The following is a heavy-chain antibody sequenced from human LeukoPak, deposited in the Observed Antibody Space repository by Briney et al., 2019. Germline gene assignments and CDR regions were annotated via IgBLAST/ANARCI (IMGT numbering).Heavy chain of an antibody. D-gene: IGHD3-3*01. J-gene: IGHJ3*02. Sequence: SVKVSCKASGGTFSSYAISWVRQAPGQGLEWMGGIIPIFGTANYAQKFQGRVTITADESTSTAYMELSSLRSEDTAVYYCTRTRGFTIFGVNDAFDIWGQGTMVTVSS. V-gene: IGHV1-69*13. CDR3: TRTRGFTIFGVNDAFDI. CDR1: GGTFSSYA. CDR2: IIPIFGTA.